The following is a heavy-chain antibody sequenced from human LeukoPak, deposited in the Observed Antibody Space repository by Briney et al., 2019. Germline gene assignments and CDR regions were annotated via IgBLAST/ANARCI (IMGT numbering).Heavy chain of an antibody. CDR3: ARGVAVAHFDY. CDR2: ISSSGSTI. J-gene: IGHJ4*02. D-gene: IGHD6-19*01. CDR1: GFTFSSYE. Sequence: PGGSLRLSCAASGFTFSSYEMDWVRQAPGKGLEWVSYISSSGSTIYYADSVKGRFTISRDNAKNSLYLQMNSLRAEDTAVYYCARGVAVAHFDYWGQGTLVTVSS. V-gene: IGHV3-48*03.